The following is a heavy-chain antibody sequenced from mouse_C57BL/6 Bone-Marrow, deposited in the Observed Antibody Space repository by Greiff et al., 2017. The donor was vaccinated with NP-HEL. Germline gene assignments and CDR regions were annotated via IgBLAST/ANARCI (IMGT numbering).Heavy chain of an antibody. D-gene: IGHD2-4*01. J-gene: IGHJ4*01. CDR1: GYTFTDYY. Sequence: VQLKQSGPELVKPGASVKISCTASGYTFTDYYMNWVKLSPGQSLEWIGDIIPNNGGTSYNQTFKGKATLTVDKSSGTAYMELRSLTSEDSAVFYCARAPYYDYDGAMDYWGEGTAVSVCS. CDR2: IIPNNGGT. CDR3: ARAPYYDYDGAMDY. V-gene: IGHV1-26*01.